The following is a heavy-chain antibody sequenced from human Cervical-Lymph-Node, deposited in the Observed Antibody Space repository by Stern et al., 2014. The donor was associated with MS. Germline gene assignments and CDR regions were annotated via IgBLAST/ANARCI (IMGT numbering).Heavy chain of an antibody. CDR1: GYTLTELS. CDR3: ATGGRVGAPTYYGMDV. J-gene: IGHJ6*02. Sequence: QVQLLQPGPEVKKPGASVKVSCKVSGYTLTELSMHWVRQVPGKGLEWMGGFDPEDGETIYAQKFQGRVTMTEDTSTDTAYMELSSLRSEDTALYYCATGGRVGAPTYYGMDVWGHGTAVTVSS. CDR2: FDPEDGET. D-gene: IGHD1-26*01. V-gene: IGHV1-24*01.